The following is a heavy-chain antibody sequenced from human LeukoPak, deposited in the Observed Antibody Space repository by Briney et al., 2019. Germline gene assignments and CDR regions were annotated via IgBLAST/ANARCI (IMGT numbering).Heavy chain of an antibody. CDR3: ARDRVVVVPAATRSSHYYYYGMDV. D-gene: IGHD2-2*01. CDR1: GYTFTGYY. V-gene: IGHV1-2*02. CDR2: INPNSGGT. J-gene: IGHJ6*02. Sequence: ASVKVSCKASGYTFTGYYMHWVRQAPGQGLKWMGWINPNSGGTNYAQKFQGRVTMTRDTSISTAYMELSRLRSDDTAVYYCARDRVVVVPAATRSSHYYYYGMDVWGQGTTVTVSS.